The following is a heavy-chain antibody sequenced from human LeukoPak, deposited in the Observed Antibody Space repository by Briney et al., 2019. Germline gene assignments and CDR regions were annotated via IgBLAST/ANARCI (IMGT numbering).Heavy chain of an antibody. CDR1: GGSISSHY. V-gene: IGHV4-39*07. CDR2: IYYSGST. D-gene: IGHD2-2*01. Sequence: SETLSLTCTVSGGSISSHYWSWIRQPPGKGLEWIGSIYYSGSTYYNPSPKSRVTISVDTSKNQFSLKLSSVTAADTAVYYCARGAGGSGVVVPAAMGSWFDPWGQGTLVTVSS. J-gene: IGHJ5*02. CDR3: ARGAGGSGVVVPAAMGSWFDP.